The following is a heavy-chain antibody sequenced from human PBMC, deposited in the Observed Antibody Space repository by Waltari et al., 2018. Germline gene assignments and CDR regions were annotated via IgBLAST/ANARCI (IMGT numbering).Heavy chain of an antibody. V-gene: IGHV4-31*03. D-gene: IGHD4-17*01. J-gene: IGHJ3*02. CDR3: ARGGYYGSDAFDI. CDR1: GGSISSGGYY. Sequence: QVQLQESGPGLVKPSQTLSLTCTVSGGSISSGGYYWSWLRQHPGKGLEWIGYIYYSGSTYYNPSLKSRVTISVDTSKNQFSLKLSSVTAADTAVYYCARGGYYGSDAFDIWGQGTMVTVSS. CDR2: IYYSGST.